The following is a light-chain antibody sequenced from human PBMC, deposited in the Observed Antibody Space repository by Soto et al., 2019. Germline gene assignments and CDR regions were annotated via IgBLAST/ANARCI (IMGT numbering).Light chain of an antibody. V-gene: IGKV1-27*01. CDR2: AAS. J-gene: IGKJ1*01. CDR1: QGISNY. CDR3: QKYDSAPWT. Sequence: DIEMTQSPSSLSASVGDRVTITCRASQGISNYLAWYQQRPGKVPKLLIYAASTLQSGVPSRFSSSRSGTDFTITISGLQPEDVATYYCQKYDSAPWTFGQGTELEIK.